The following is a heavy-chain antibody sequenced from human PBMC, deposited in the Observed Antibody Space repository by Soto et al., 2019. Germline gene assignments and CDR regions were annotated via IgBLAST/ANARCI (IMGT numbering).Heavy chain of an antibody. CDR3: ARAPYYYDSRGSRH. CDR2: ISAYNGNT. D-gene: IGHD3-22*01. Sequence: ASVKVSCKASGFTFTSYGISWVRQAPGQGLEWMGWISAYNGNTNYAQKLQGRVTMTTDASTSTAYMELRSLRSDDTAVYYCARAPYYYDSRGSRHWGQGTLVTVSS. J-gene: IGHJ1*01. V-gene: IGHV1-18*01. CDR1: GFTFTSYG.